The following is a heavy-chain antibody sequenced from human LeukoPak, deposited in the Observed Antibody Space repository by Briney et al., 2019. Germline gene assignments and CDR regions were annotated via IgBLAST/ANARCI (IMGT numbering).Heavy chain of an antibody. CDR2: INPNSGGT. D-gene: IGHD1-26*01. CDR1: GYTFTGYY. CDR3: AREGRGSYRVDY. Sequence: ASVKVSCKASGYTFTGYYMHWVQQAPGQGLGWMGWINPNSGGTNYAQKFQGRVTMTRDTSVSTAYMELSRLRSDDTAVYYCAREGRGSYRVDYWGQGTLVTVSS. J-gene: IGHJ4*02. V-gene: IGHV1-2*02.